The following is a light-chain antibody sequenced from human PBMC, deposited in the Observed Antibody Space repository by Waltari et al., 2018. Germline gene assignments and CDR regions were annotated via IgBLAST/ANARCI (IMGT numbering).Light chain of an antibody. J-gene: IGKJ4*01. Sequence: IQMTQSPSSLSASVGDRVTITCRASQNIRNYLNWYQQRPGQAPKVLIYAASTLQSGVPSRFSGSGSGTDFTLTINNLQPEDLSIYYCQQTYSAPLSFGGGTKVGMK. CDR3: QQTYSAPLS. CDR1: QNIRNY. V-gene: IGKV1-39*01. CDR2: AAS.